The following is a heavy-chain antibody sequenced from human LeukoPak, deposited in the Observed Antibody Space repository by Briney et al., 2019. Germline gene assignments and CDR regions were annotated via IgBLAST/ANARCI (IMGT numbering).Heavy chain of an antibody. V-gene: IGHV3-30-3*01. CDR1: GFTFSSYA. CDR2: ISYDGSNK. CDR3: ARDPYSHDYGDNGDY. Sequence: GGSLRLSCAASGFTFSSYAMHWVRQAPGKRLEWVAVISYDGSNKYYADSVKGRFTISRDNSKNTLYLQMNSLRAEDTAVYYCARDPYSHDYGDNGDYWGQGTLVTVSS. D-gene: IGHD4-17*01. J-gene: IGHJ4*02.